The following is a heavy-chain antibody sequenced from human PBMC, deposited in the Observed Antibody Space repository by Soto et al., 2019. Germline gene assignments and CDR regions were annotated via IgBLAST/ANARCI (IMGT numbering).Heavy chain of an antibody. CDR3: TRDEGGSYDSWFHP. J-gene: IGHJ5*02. V-gene: IGHV3-21*01. CDR2: MSSGAAYI. D-gene: IGHD1-26*01. CDR1: TFSLYS. Sequence: EVQVVESGGGLVKPGGSLTLSCNFTFSLYSMNWVRQAPGKGLEWVASMSSGAAYIKYADSVQGRFTISRDKAKSSVSLQISSLRVEDTAVYFCTRDEGGSYDSWFHPWGQGTQVTVSA.